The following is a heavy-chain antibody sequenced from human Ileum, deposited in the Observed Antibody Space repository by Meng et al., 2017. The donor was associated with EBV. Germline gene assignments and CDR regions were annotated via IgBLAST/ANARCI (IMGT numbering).Heavy chain of an antibody. CDR2: VYHRGDT. CDR1: GDSFSSDIW. D-gene: IGHD1-7*01. V-gene: IGHV4-4*02. J-gene: IGHJ4*02. CDR3: GRDQGRELINH. Sequence: QVKLQASGPGLVRPSGTLSLTCTVSGDSFSSDIWWSWVRQPPGKGLEWIGEVYHRGDTNYNPSLKSRVDISVDKSKNQFYLSLFSVTAADTAVYYCGRDQGRELINHWGQGTLVTVSS.